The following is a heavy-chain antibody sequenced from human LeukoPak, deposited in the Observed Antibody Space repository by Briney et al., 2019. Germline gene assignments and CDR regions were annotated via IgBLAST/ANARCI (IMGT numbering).Heavy chain of an antibody. CDR3: ARVLTTVTLFDY. CDR2: INHSVST. Sequence: SETLSLTYAVYSESLRGYYWSWIRQPPAKGLEWIGEINHSVSTNYNPSLKSRVTISVDTSKNQFSLKLSSVTAADTAVYYCARVLTTVTLFDYWGQGTLVTVSS. CDR1: SESLRGYY. D-gene: IGHD4-17*01. V-gene: IGHV4-34*01. J-gene: IGHJ4*02.